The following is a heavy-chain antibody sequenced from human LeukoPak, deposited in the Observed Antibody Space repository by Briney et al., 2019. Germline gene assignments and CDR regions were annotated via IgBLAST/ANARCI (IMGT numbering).Heavy chain of an antibody. V-gene: IGHV1-2*04. CDR3: ARGDYGDYVPLFDY. D-gene: IGHD4-17*01. Sequence: ASVKVSCKASGYTFTGYYMHWVRQAPGQGLEWMGWINPNSGGTNYAQKFQGWVTMTRDTSISTAYMELSRLRSDDTAVYYCARGDYGDYVPLFDYWGQGTLVTVSS. J-gene: IGHJ4*02. CDR2: INPNSGGT. CDR1: GYTFTGYY.